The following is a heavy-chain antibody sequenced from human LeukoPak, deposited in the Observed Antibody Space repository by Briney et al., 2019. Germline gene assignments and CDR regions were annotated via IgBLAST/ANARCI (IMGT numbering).Heavy chain of an antibody. CDR1: GDSVSSNSVT. D-gene: IGHD2-2*01. J-gene: IGHJ5*02. V-gene: IGHV6-1*01. CDR2: TYYRSTWYN. CDR3: ATRLTQYDCFDP. Sequence: SQTLSLTCAISGDSVSSNSVTWNWIRQSPSRGLEWLGRTYYRSTWYNDYAVSVRGRITVNPDTSKNQFSLHLNSVTPEDTAVYHCATRLTQYDCFDPWGQGILVTVSS.